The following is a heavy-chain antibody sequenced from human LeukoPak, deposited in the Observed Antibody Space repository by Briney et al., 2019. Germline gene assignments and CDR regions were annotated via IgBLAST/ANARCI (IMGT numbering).Heavy chain of an antibody. D-gene: IGHD5-24*01. V-gene: IGHV3-30*18. CDR3: AKEGRSLQTY. J-gene: IGHJ4*02. Sequence: GGSLRLSCAASGFSFSNYGMHWVRQDPGKGLEWVAVIAHDGSVAYYADWVKGRFTISRDNSKNTLYLQMNSLRAEDTAIYYCAKEGRSLQTYWGQGTLVTVSS. CDR2: IAHDGSVA. CDR1: GFSFSNYG.